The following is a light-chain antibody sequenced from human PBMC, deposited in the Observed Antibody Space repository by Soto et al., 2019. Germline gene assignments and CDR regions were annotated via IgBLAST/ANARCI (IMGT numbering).Light chain of an antibody. CDR2: GAS. Sequence: EVVMTQSPATLSVSPGERVTLSCRSSQSVADNLAWFQQKPGQGPRLLIYGASARATGIPARFSGSGSETDFTLTVSSLRSEDSAVYYCQQYSYWPIAFGQGTRLEIK. V-gene: IGKV3-15*01. CDR3: QQYSYWPIA. CDR1: QSVADN. J-gene: IGKJ5*01.